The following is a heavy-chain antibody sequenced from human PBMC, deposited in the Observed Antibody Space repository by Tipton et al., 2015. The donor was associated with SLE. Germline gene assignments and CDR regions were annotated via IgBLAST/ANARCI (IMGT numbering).Heavy chain of an antibody. CDR2: INHSGST. CDR3: ARVAYSSTWDLKYYYYYMDV. V-gene: IGHV4-34*01. CDR1: GGSFSGYY. J-gene: IGHJ6*03. D-gene: IGHD6-13*01. Sequence: TLPLTCAVYGGSFSGYYWSWIRQPPGKGLEWIGEINHSGSTYYNPSLKSRVTISVDTSKNQFSLKLSSVTAADTAVYFCARVAYSSTWDLKYYYYYMDVWGKGTTVTVSS.